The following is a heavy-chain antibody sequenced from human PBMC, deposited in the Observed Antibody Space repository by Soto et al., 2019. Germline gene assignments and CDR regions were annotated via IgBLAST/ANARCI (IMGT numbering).Heavy chain of an antibody. J-gene: IGHJ5*02. CDR2: IYWDNDK. V-gene: IGHV2-5*02. CDR1: GLSLSTRGVG. CDR3: AQRVIYSTNCNVGWFDP. D-gene: IGHD1-1*01. Sequence: QITLKESGPALMEPTQTLTLTCSLSGLSLSTRGVGVGWLRQAPGKALECLAIIYWDNDKRYNPSLKTRLTITKDTSKNQVVLTMTYMEPVDTAIYYCAQRVIYSTNCNVGWFDPWGQGTLVTVS.